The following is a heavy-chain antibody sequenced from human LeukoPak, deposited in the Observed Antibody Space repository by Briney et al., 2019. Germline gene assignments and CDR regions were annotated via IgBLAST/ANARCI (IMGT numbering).Heavy chain of an antibody. J-gene: IGHJ4*02. V-gene: IGHV4-34*01. CDR3: VGYYYGSGSYHNYPNFDY. Sequence: PSETLSLTCAVYGGSFSGHYGSWTRQPPGKGLEWIGEINHRGSTNYHPSLKSRVTISGDTSKNQFSLKLSSVTAADTAVYYCVGYYYGSGSYHNYPNFDYWGQGTLVTVSP. D-gene: IGHD3-10*01. CDR2: INHRGST. CDR1: GGSFSGHY.